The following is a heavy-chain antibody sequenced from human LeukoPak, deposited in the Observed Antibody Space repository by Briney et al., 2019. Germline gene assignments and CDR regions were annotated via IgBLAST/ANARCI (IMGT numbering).Heavy chain of an antibody. D-gene: IGHD3-22*01. CDR1: GFTFSSYS. CDR3: ARGSDFYDSSGPFDI. CDR2: ISSSSSYI. V-gene: IGHV3-21*01. Sequence: GGSLRLSCAASGFTFSSYSMNWVRQAPGKGLEWVSSISSSSSYIYYADSVKGRFTISRDDAKNSLYLQMNSLRAEDTAVYYCARGSDFYDSSGPFDIWGQGTMVTVSS. J-gene: IGHJ3*02.